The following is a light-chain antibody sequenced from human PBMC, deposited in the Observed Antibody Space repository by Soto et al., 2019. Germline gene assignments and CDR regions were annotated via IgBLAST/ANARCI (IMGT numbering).Light chain of an antibody. CDR1: SSDVGGYSY. CDR3: SSYTSSSTLESV. CDR2: DVS. Sequence: QSALTQPASVSGSPGQSITISCTGTSSDVGGYSYVSWYQQHPGKAPKLMIYDVSNRPSGVSNRFSGSKSGNTASLTISGLQAEDEADYYCSSYTSSSTLESVFGTGTKLTVL. J-gene: IGLJ1*01. V-gene: IGLV2-14*01.